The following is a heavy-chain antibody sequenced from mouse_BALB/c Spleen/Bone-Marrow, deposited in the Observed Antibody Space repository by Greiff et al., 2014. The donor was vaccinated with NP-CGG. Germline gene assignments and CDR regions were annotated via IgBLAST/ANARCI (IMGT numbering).Heavy chain of an antibody. CDR3: ARDDGYYEGAMDY. Sequence: EVKLMESGPGLVKPSQTVSLTCTVTGFSITTGNYRWNWIRQFPGNKLEWIGYIYYSGTITYNPSLTSRSTITRDTSKNQFFLEMNSLTAEDTATYYCARDDGYYEGAMDYWGQGTSVTVSS. CDR1: GFSITTGNYR. J-gene: IGHJ4*01. CDR2: IYYSGTI. V-gene: IGHV3-5*02. D-gene: IGHD2-3*01.